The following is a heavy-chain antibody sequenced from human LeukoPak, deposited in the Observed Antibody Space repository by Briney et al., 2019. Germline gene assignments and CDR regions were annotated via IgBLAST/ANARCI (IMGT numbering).Heavy chain of an antibody. CDR2: IYAGDSGT. J-gene: IGHJ4*02. V-gene: IGHV5-51*01. CDR1: GYIFTKYW. CDR3: TRHIAAAGPDY. D-gene: IGHD6-25*01. Sequence: GESLKISCKGSGYIFTKYWIGWVRQMPGKGLEWMAIIYAGDSGTRISPSFQGQVIISADKSISTAYLQWSSLKASDTAIYYCTRHIAAAGPDYWGQGTLVTVSS.